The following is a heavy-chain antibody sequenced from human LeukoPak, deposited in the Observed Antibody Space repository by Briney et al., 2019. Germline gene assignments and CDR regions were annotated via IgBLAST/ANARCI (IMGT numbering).Heavy chain of an antibody. V-gene: IGHV3-11*01. Sequence: PGGSLRLSRAASGFTFSDYYMSWILQAPGKGLEWVSYISSSGSTIYYADSVKGLFTISRDNAKNSLYLQMNRLRAEDTAVYYCARSRYSGYDDYYYYYYGMDVWGQGTTVTVSS. J-gene: IGHJ6*02. D-gene: IGHD5-12*01. CDR1: GFTFSDYY. CDR2: ISSSGSTI. CDR3: ARSRYSGYDDYYYYYYGMDV.